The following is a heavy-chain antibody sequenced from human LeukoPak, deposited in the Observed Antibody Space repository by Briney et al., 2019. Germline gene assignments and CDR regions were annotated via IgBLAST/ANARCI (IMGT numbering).Heavy chain of an antibody. J-gene: IGHJ4*02. Sequence: SETLSLTCTVSGGSISRTIYYWGWIRQPPGKGLEWIGSIYYSGSTYYSPSLKSRVTISVDTSKNQFSLKLSSVTAADTALYYCARVSLYGDYVPVFDYWGQGTLVTVSS. CDR3: ARVSLYGDYVPVFDY. CDR1: GGSISRTIYY. V-gene: IGHV4-39*01. D-gene: IGHD4-17*01. CDR2: IYYSGST.